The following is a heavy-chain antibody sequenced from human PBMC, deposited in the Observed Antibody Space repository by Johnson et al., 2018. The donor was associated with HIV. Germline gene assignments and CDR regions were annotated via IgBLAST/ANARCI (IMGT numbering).Heavy chain of an antibody. CDR3: ARSKDCSVGTCPDAFDI. D-gene: IGHD2-15*01. CDR1: GFIFSTYA. J-gene: IGHJ3*02. Sequence: VQLVESGGGLVQPGGSLRLSCAASGFIFSTYAMSWVRQAPGQGLEWVSAISGSGTTIYSADSVQGRFTTSRDNAKNSLYLQMNSLRAEDTAVYYCARSKDCSVGTCPDAFDIWGQGTLVMVSS. V-gene: IGHV3-23*04. CDR2: ISGSGTTI.